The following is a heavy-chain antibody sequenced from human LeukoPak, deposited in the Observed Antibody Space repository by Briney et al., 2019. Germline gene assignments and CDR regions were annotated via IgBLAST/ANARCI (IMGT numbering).Heavy chain of an antibody. Sequence: SETLSLTCTVSGGSISSYYRSWIRQPPGKGLEWIGYIYYSGSTNYNPSLKSRVTISVDTSKNQFSLKLSSVTAADTAVYYCARVPGYCSSTSCYGTYYYGMDVWGQGTTVTVSS. D-gene: IGHD2-2*01. CDR2: IYYSGST. V-gene: IGHV4-59*01. CDR1: GGSISSYY. CDR3: ARVPGYCSSTSCYGTYYYGMDV. J-gene: IGHJ6*02.